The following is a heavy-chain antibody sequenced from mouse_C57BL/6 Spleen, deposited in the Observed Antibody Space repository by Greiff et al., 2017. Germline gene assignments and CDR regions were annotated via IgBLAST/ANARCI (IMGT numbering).Heavy chain of an antibody. J-gene: IGHJ3*01. D-gene: IGHD3-2*02. V-gene: IGHV1-52*01. CDR2: IDPSDSET. CDR1: GYTFTSYW. Sequence: QVQLQQPGAELVRPGSSVKLSCKASGYTFTSYWMHWVKQRPIQGLEWIGNIDPSDSETHYNQKFKDKATLTVDKSSSTAYMQLSSLTSEDSAVYYCARGGQAWLAYWGQGTLVTVSA. CDR3: ARGGQAWLAY.